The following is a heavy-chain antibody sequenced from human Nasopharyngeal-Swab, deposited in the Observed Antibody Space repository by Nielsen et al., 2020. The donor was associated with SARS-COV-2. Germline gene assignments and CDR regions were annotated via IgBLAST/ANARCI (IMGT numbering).Heavy chain of an antibody. V-gene: IGHV3-30*18. CDR3: AKSMAYFQLSGTYNLDF. CDR2: ISYEGSIR. J-gene: IGHJ4*02. CDR1: GFPFSTYG. D-gene: IGHD2/OR15-2a*01. Sequence: GESLKISCAASGFPFSTYGMSWVRQAPGKGLEWVSFISYEGSIRNYIDSVKGRFTVSRDSSKNTVYLQMNSLRPDDTAVYFCAKSMAYFQLSGTYNLDFWGQGTQVTVSS.